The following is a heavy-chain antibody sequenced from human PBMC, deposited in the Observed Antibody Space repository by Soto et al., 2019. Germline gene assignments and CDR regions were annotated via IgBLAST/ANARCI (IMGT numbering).Heavy chain of an antibody. D-gene: IGHD4-17*01. CDR2: IWYDGSNK. J-gene: IGHJ4*02. V-gene: IGHV3-33*01. CDR3: ARDGGLHDYGDYVPTSPFDY. CDR1: GFTFSSYG. Sequence: GGSLRLSCAASGFTFSSYGMHWVRQAPGKGLEWVAVIWYDGSNKYYADSVKGRFTISRDNSKNTLYLQMNSLRAEDTAVYYCARDGGLHDYGDYVPTSPFDYWGQGTLVTVSS.